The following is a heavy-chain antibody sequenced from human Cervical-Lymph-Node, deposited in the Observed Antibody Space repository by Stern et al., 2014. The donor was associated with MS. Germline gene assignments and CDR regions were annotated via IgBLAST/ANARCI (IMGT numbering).Heavy chain of an antibody. J-gene: IGHJ4*02. CDR2: ISDTSVAI. CDR3: ARAPPALSGQYYGGFDF. Sequence: EVQLLESGGALVQPGRPLRLSCAGSGFNFGDYAMHWVRRAPGKGLEWVSSISDTSVAIGYAPSLKGRFTISRDNAASSLYLDMKSLRADDTAFYYCARAPPALSGQYYGGFDFWGQGTLVTVSS. V-gene: IGHV3-9*01. CDR1: GFNFGDYA. D-gene: IGHD3-10*01.